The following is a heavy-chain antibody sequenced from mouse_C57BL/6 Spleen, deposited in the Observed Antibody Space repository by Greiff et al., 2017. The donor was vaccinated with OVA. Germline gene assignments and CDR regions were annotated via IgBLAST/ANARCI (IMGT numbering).Heavy chain of an antibody. CDR1: GYTFTSYW. Sequence: QVQLQQSGAELVKPGASVKMSCKASGYTFTSYWITWVKQRPGQGLEWIGDIYPGSGSTNYNEKFKSKATLTVDTSSSTAYMQLSSLTSEDSAVYYCARPGNSEAMDYWGQGTSVTVSS. CDR2: IYPGSGST. CDR3: ARPGNSEAMDY. J-gene: IGHJ4*01. V-gene: IGHV1-55*01. D-gene: IGHD6-1*01.